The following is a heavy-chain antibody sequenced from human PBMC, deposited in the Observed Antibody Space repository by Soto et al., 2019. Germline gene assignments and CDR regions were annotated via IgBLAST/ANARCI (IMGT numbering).Heavy chain of an antibody. CDR2: ISAYNGNT. Sequence: ASVKVSCKASGYTFTSYGISWVRQAPGQGLEWMGWISAYNGNTNYAQKLQGRVTMTTDTSTSTAYMELRSLRSDDTAVYYCARVLMIPRQSEHYYFDYWGQGTLVTVSS. CDR1: GYTFTSYG. V-gene: IGHV1-18*01. J-gene: IGHJ4*02. CDR3: ARVLMIPRQSEHYYFDY. D-gene: IGHD3-3*01.